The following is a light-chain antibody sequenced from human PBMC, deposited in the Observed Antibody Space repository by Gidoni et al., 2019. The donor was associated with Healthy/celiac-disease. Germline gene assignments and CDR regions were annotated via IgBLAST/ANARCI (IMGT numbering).Light chain of an antibody. J-gene: IGKJ4*01. CDR1: QSVSSSY. CDR3: QQYGSSPLT. Sequence: EIVFTQSPGTLSLSPGERATLSCRASQSVSSSYLAWYQQKPGQAPKLRIYGASSRATGIPDRCSGSGSGTDFTLTISRLEPEDFAVYYCQQYGSSPLTFGGGTKVEIK. V-gene: IGKV3-20*01. CDR2: GAS.